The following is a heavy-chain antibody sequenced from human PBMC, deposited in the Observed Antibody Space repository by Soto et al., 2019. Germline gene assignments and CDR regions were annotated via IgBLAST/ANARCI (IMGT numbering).Heavy chain of an antibody. CDR2: ISWNSGSI. D-gene: IGHD2-8*01. CDR3: AKAEEMVYYFDY. V-gene: IGHV3-9*01. Sequence: EVQLVESRGGLVQPGRSLRLSCAASGFTFDDYAMHWVRQAPGKGLEWVSGISWNSGSIGYADSVKGRFTISRDNAKNSLYLQMNSLRAEDTALYYCAKAEEMVYYFDYWGQGTLVTVSS. J-gene: IGHJ4*02. CDR1: GFTFDDYA.